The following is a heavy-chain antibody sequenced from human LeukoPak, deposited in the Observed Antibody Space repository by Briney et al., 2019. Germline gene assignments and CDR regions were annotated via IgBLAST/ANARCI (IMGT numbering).Heavy chain of an antibody. CDR2: ISGSGGST. V-gene: IGHV3-23*01. D-gene: IGHD4-17*01. CDR1: GFTFSSYW. J-gene: IGHJ4*02. Sequence: GGSLRLSCAASGFTFSSYWMHWVRQAPGKGLEWVSAISGSGGSTYYADSVKGRFTISRDNSKNTLYLQMNSLRAEDTAVYYCAKALFDYGDYYFDYWGQGTLVTVSS. CDR3: AKALFDYGDYYFDY.